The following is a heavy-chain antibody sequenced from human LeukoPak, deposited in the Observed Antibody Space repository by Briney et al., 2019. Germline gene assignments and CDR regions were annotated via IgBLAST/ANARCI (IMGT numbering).Heavy chain of an antibody. CDR3: ARYLLDCSSTSCYNWFDP. Sequence: SVKLSCTASGGTFSSYAISWVRQAPGQGLEWMGGIIPIFGTANYAQKFQGRVTITTDESTSTAYMELSSLRSEDTAVYYCARYLLDCSSTSCYNWFDPWGQGTLVTVSS. D-gene: IGHD2-2*01. V-gene: IGHV1-69*05. CDR2: IIPIFGTA. J-gene: IGHJ5*02. CDR1: GGTFSSYA.